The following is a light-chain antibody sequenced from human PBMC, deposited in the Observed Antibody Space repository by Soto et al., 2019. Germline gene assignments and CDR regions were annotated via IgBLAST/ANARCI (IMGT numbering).Light chain of an antibody. CDR3: QQEGSSPPIN. J-gene: IGKJ5*01. V-gene: IGKV3-20*01. Sequence: EIVLTQSPGTLSLSPGERATLSCRASQSVSSSYLAWYQQKPGQAPRLLIYGASSRATGIPDRFSGSGAGTDFTLTISRLEPEDFAVYYCQQEGSSPPINFGQGTRLE. CDR2: GAS. CDR1: QSVSSSY.